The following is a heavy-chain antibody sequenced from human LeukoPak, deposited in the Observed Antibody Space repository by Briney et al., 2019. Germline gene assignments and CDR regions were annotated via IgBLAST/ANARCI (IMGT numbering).Heavy chain of an antibody. J-gene: IGHJ3*02. CDR3: ARAQYYYDSSGYYYETDAFDI. V-gene: IGHV1-69*04. CDR1: GGTFSSYA. CDR2: IIPILGIA. Sequence: ASVKVSCKASGGTFSSYAISWVRQAPGQGLEWMGRIIPILGIANCAQKFQGRVTITADKSTSTAYMELSSLRSEDTAVYYCARAQYYYDSSGYYYETDAFDIWGQGTMVTVSS. D-gene: IGHD3-22*01.